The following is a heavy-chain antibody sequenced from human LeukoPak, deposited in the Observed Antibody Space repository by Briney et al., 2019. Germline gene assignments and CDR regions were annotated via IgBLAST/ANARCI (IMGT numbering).Heavy chain of an antibody. CDR2: ISGSGGST. J-gene: IGHJ4*02. D-gene: IGHD6-13*01. CDR3: AKRLFPGIAAAEGFDY. V-gene: IGHV3-23*01. Sequence: GGSLRLSCAASGFTFSSYAMSWVRQAPGKGLEWVSAISGSGGSTYYADSVKGRFTISRDNSKNTLYLQMNSLRAEDTAVYYCAKRLFPGIAAAEGFDYWGQRTLVTVSS. CDR1: GFTFSSYA.